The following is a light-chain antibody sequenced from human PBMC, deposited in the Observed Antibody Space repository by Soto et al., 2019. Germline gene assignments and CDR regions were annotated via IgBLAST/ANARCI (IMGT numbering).Light chain of an antibody. CDR1: SSNIGGGYD. CDR2: GNS. V-gene: IGLV1-40*01. Sequence: QLVLTQPPSVSGAPGQRVTISCTGSSSNIGGGYDVHWYQQLPGTAPKLLIYGNSNRPSGVPDRLSGSKSGTSASLAITGLQAEDEADYYCQSYDSSLSGWVFGGGTKLTVL. J-gene: IGLJ3*02. CDR3: QSYDSSLSGWV.